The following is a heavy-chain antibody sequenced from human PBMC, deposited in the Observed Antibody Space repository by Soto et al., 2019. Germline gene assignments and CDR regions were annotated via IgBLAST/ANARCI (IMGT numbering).Heavy chain of an antibody. CDR1: GYDFTNYW. V-gene: IGHV5-51*01. CDR2: IYPGDSHA. J-gene: IGHJ3*01. CDR3: ARPYSGGPNDPFDV. D-gene: IGHD1-26*01. Sequence: GESLKISCKAPGYDFTNYWIAWVRQTPGRGLEWMGMIYPGDSHAIYSPSFQGQVTMSADKSISTAYLQWSSLKASDTAMYYCARPYSGGPNDPFDVWGQGTMVTVSS.